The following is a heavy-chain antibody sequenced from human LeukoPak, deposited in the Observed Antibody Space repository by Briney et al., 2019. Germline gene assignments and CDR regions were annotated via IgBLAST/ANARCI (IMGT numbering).Heavy chain of an antibody. Sequence: KPSETLSLTCTVSGYSISSGYYWGWIRQPPGKGLEWIGSSYHSGSTNYNPSLKSRVTISVDTSKKQFSLKLNSVTAADTAVYYCAREKIGYYDSSGRGWFDPWGQGTLVTVSS. CDR2: SYHSGST. D-gene: IGHD3-22*01. CDR1: GYSISSGYY. V-gene: IGHV4-38-2*02. J-gene: IGHJ5*02. CDR3: AREKIGYYDSSGRGWFDP.